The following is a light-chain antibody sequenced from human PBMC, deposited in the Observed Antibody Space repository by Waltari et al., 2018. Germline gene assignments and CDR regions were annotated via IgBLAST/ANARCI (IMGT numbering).Light chain of an antibody. J-gene: IGLJ3*02. Sequence: QSALTQPASVSGSPGQSITISCTGTRSDVGTYNYVSWYQQHPGKAPKLLIYDVSYRPSWVSYRFSGSKSGNTASLTISGLQAEDEADYYCSSYITTNTLELFGGGTSLTVL. CDR1: RSDVGTYNY. V-gene: IGLV2-14*03. CDR2: DVS. CDR3: SSYITTNTLEL.